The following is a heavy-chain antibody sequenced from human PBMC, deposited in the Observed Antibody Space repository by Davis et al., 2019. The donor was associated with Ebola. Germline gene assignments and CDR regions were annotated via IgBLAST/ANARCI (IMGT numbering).Heavy chain of an antibody. D-gene: IGHD4-11*01. CDR3: ARDPLHLNYYYGMDV. Sequence: GESLKISCAASGFTFSSYGMHWVRLAPGKGLEWVAVIWYDGSNKYYADSVKGRFTISRDNSKNTLYLQMNSLRAEDTAVYYCARDPLHLNYYYGMDVWGQGTTVTVSS. J-gene: IGHJ6*02. CDR2: IWYDGSNK. CDR1: GFTFSSYG. V-gene: IGHV3-33*08.